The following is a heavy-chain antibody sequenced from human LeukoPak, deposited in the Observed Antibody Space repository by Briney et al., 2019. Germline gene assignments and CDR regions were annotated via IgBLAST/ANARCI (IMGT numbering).Heavy chain of an antibody. CDR1: SGSINTYY. Sequence: PSETLSLTCTVSSGSINTYYWSWIRQPPGKGLEWIGYIYSSGSTNYNSSLKSRVTISVDTSKNQFSLKLSSVTAEDTAVYYCARLILTGSLIDAFDIWGQGTMVTVSS. CDR2: IYSSGST. J-gene: IGHJ3*02. CDR3: ARLILTGSLIDAFDI. D-gene: IGHD3-9*01. V-gene: IGHV4-4*09.